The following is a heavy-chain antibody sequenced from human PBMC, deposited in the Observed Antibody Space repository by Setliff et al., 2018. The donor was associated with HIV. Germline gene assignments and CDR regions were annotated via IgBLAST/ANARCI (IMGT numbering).Heavy chain of an antibody. V-gene: IGHV4-31*03. CDR3: ARVTWIQLWLGWFDP. D-gene: IGHD5-18*01. CDR2: IHYSGSS. J-gene: IGHJ5*02. CDR1: GDSISSGGYY. Sequence: PSETLSLTCTVSGDSISSGGYYWSWIRQHPGKGLEWIGYIHYSGSSYYNPSLRSRVTISVDTSKNQFSLKLGSVTAADTAVYFCARVTWIQLWLGWFDPWGREPWSPSPQ.